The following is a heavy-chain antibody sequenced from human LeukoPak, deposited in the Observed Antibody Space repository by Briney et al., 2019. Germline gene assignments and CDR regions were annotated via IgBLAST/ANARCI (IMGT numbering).Heavy chain of an antibody. V-gene: IGHV4-39*01. CDR1: GGSISSSSYY. J-gene: IGHJ4*02. CDR2: IYYSGST. CDR3: ARGIWFGELRD. Sequence: PSETLSLTCTVSGGSISSSSYYWGWIRQPPGKGLEWIGSIYYSGSTYYNPSLKSRVTISVDTSKNQFSLKLSSVTAADTAVYYCARGIWFGELRDWGQGTLVTVSS. D-gene: IGHD3-10*01.